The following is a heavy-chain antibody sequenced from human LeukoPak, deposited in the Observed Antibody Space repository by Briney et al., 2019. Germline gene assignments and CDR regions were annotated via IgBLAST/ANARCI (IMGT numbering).Heavy chain of an antibody. V-gene: IGHV4-39*07. CDR2: INHTAST. CDR3: ARTPVVPADYYYYYMDV. J-gene: IGHJ6*03. Sequence: SETLSLTCTVSGGSIIIGSYYWSWIRQPPGKGLEWIGEINHTASTNYNPSLKSRVTISVDTSKNQFSLKLSSVTAADTAVYYCARTPVVPADYYYYYMDVWGKGTTVTVSS. CDR1: GGSIIIGSYY. D-gene: IGHD2-15*01.